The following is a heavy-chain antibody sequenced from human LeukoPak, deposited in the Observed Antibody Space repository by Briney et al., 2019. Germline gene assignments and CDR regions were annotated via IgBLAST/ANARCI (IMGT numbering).Heavy chain of an antibody. CDR1: GGSITSYY. V-gene: IGHV4-59*08. J-gene: IGHJ5*02. D-gene: IGHD6-19*01. CDR2: IFYSGSS. CDR3: ARHGRNSGAPNH. Sequence: APETLSLTCTVSGGSITSYYWSWIRQPPGKGLEWVGCIFYSGSSNYNPSLKSRVTMSVDTSKNQVSLNLSSVTAADTAMYFCARHGRNSGAPNHWGQGTLVTVSS.